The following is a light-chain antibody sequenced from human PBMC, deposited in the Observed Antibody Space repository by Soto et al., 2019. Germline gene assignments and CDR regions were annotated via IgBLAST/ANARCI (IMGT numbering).Light chain of an antibody. CDR3: QQYRSSPPT. J-gene: IGKJ1*01. CDR2: AAS. Sequence: EIVLTQSPGTLSLSPGERATLSCRASQSVRDSYLAWYQQKPGQPPRLLIYAASSRATGTPDRFSGGGSGADVTLTISRLEPEDFAVFFCQQYRSSPPTFGQGTKVEVK. CDR1: QSVRDSY. V-gene: IGKV3-20*01.